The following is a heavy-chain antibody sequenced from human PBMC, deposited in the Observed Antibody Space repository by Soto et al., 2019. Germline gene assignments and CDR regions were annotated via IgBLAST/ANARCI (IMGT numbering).Heavy chain of an antibody. CDR2: ISSTSSYI. D-gene: IGHD1-1*01. J-gene: IGHJ4*02. V-gene: IGHV3-21*01. CDR3: ARGKMSTNFFDY. Sequence: EVQLVESGGGLVKPGGSLRLSCAASGFTFSTYSMKWVRQAPGKGLEWVSSISSTSSYIYYVDSVKGRFTVSRDNALNSLYLQMSSLRAEDPAVYYCARGKMSTNFFDYWGLGTLVTVSS. CDR1: GFTFSTYS.